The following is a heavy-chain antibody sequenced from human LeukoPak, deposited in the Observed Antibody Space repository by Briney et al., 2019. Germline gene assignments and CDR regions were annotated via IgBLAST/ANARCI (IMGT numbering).Heavy chain of an antibody. V-gene: IGHV3-30*04. J-gene: IGHJ4*02. CDR1: GLTFTSLP. CDR2: ESTHGSDE. CDR3: AMDYYDSNGYSRGWDY. D-gene: IGHD3-22*01. Sequence: GGSLRLSCAASGLTFTSLPLHWVREAPGKGLECVAVESTHGSDEYYADSVKGRFTVFSDNSKKTVYLQMDSLRAEDTAVYHCAMDYYDSNGYSRGWDYWGQGTLVTVSS.